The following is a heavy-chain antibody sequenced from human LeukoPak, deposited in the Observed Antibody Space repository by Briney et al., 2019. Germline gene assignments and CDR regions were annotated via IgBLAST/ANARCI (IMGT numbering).Heavy chain of an antibody. CDR1: GFTFSSYE. V-gene: IGHV3-48*03. J-gene: IGHJ4*02. CDR2: ISDSGSTI. D-gene: IGHD3-22*01. Sequence: PGGSLRLSCAASGFTFSSYEMNWVRQAPGKGLEWVSYISDSGSTIYYADSVKGRFTISRDNAKNSLYLQMNSLRAEDTAVYYCAREGYYDSSGYLGVFDYWGQGTLVTVSS. CDR3: AREGYYDSSGYLGVFDY.